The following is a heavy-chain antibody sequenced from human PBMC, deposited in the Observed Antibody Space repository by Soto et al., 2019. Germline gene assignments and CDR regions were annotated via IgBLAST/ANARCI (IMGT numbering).Heavy chain of an antibody. Sequence: PSETLSLTCTVSGGSISSGGYYWSWIRQHPGKGLEWIGYIYYSGSTYYNPSLKSRVTISVDTSKNQFSLKLSSVTAADTAVYYCARTPYYYDSSGYYPFDYWGQGTLVTVSS. CDR1: GGSISSGGYY. CDR2: IYYSGST. CDR3: ARTPYYYDSSGYYPFDY. J-gene: IGHJ4*02. V-gene: IGHV4-31*03. D-gene: IGHD3-22*01.